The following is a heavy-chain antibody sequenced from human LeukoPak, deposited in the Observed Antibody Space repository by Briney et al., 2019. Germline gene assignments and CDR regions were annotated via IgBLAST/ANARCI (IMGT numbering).Heavy chain of an antibody. CDR2: VWYDGSNK. CDR3: ARHLNYGGNPLPPSGRWGFLFDY. J-gene: IGHJ4*02. D-gene: IGHD4-23*01. V-gene: IGHV3-33*01. Sequence: GGSLRLSCAASGFTFSSYGMHWVRQAPGKGLEGVAVVWYDGSNKCYADSVKGRFTISRDNSKNTLYLQMNSLRAEDTAVYYCARHLNYGGNPLPPSGRWGFLFDYWGQGTLVTVSS. CDR1: GFTFSSYG.